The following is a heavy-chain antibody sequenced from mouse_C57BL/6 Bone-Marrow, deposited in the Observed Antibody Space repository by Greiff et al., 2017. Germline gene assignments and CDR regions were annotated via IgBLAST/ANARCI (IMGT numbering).Heavy chain of an antibody. V-gene: IGHV1-81*01. CDR1: GYTFTSYG. J-gene: IGHJ3*01. CDR2: IYPRSGNT. Sequence: QVQLQQSGAELARPGASVKLSCKASGYTFTSYGISWVKQRTGQGLEWIGEIYPRSGNTYYNEKFKGKATLTADKSASTAYMQLSRLTSEDAAVYVWARRGYWGQGTLVTVSA. CDR3: ARRGY.